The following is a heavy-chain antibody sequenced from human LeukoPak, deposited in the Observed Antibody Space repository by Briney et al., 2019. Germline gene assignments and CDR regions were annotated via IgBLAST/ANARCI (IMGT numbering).Heavy chain of an antibody. J-gene: IGHJ4*02. CDR2: INLDGSDK. CDR3: ARDTRYFDY. Sequence: PGGSLRLSCAASGFIFSSYWMSWVRQAPGKGLEWVGNINLDGSDKYYGDSVKGRFTISRDNAKNSLYLQMNSLRAEDTAVYYCARDTRYFDYWGQGNMVTVSS. CDR1: GFIFSSYW. V-gene: IGHV3-7*01.